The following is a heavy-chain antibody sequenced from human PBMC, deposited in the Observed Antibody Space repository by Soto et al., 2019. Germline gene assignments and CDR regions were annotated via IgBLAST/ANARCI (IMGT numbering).Heavy chain of an antibody. CDR1: GFTFINFA. CDR3: ARKVPGSTSRPDYWYFDL. J-gene: IGHJ2*01. D-gene: IGHD3-10*01. V-gene: IGHV3-23*01. CDR2: ISGGGDAA. Sequence: EVQLLESGGGLVQPGGSLRLSCAGSGFTFINFAMNWVRQAPGKGLEWVSTISGGGDAAFFADSVRGRFTISRDNSKETVTLQTNSLGVDDTAVYYSARKVPGSTSRPDYWYFDLWGRGTLVTVSS.